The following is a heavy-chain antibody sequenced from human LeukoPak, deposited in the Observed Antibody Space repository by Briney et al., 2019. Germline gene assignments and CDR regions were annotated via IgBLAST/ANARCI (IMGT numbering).Heavy chain of an antibody. CDR2: ITGTSNST. Sequence: PGGSLRLSCAASGFTFGNYAMNWVRQAPGKGLEWVSAITGTSNSTYYADSVKGRFTISRDNAKNSLYLQMNSLRAEDTAVYYCARAPYPYGSGSYHYFDYWGQGTLVTVSS. D-gene: IGHD3-10*01. CDR1: GFTFGNYA. J-gene: IGHJ4*02. CDR3: ARAPYPYGSGSYHYFDY. V-gene: IGHV3-21*01.